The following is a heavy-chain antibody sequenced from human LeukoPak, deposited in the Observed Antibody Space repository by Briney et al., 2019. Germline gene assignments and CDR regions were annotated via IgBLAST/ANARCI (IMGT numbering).Heavy chain of an antibody. J-gene: IGHJ3*02. D-gene: IGHD1-26*01. CDR1: GGSFSGYY. CDR3: ARLGVGALWAYDAFDI. CDR2: IYTSGST. V-gene: IGHV4-59*10. Sequence: SETLSLTCAVYGGSFSGYYWSWIRQPPGKGLEWIGRIYTSGSTNYNPSLKSRVTMSVDTSKNQFSLKLSSVTAADTAVYYCARLGVGALWAYDAFDIWGQGTMVTVSS.